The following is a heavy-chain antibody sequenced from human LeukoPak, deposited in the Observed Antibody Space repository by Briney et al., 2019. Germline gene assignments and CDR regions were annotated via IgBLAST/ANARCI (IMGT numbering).Heavy chain of an antibody. Sequence: GASVKVSCKASGGTFINYAISWVRQAPGQGLEWMGGIIPIFGTRNYAQKFQGRVTVTADESTSTAYMELSSLRSDDTAVYYCARHHRAYNWNGPPLHFFDHWGQGTLVTVSS. D-gene: IGHD1-20*01. CDR3: ARHHRAYNWNGPPLHFFDH. J-gene: IGHJ4*02. CDR2: IIPIFGTR. V-gene: IGHV1-69*13. CDR1: GGTFINYA.